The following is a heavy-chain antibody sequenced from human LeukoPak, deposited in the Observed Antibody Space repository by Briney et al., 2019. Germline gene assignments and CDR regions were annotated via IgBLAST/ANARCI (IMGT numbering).Heavy chain of an antibody. CDR3: ARLHYDSSGYYYFDY. V-gene: IGHV4-59*08. D-gene: IGHD3-22*01. CDR1: GVSISSDY. Sequence: SETLSLTCTVSGVSISSDYWSWIRQPPGKGLEWIGYIYYSGITNYNPSLKSRVTISVDTSKNQFSLKLNSVTAADTAVYYCARLHYDSSGYYYFDYWGQGTLVTVSS. CDR2: IYYSGIT. J-gene: IGHJ4*02.